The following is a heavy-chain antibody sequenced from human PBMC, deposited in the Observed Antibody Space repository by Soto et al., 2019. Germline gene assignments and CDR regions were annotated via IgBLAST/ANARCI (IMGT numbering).Heavy chain of an antibody. J-gene: IGHJ4*02. CDR3: ATRPAAGTTNFDS. D-gene: IGHD6-13*01. CDR1: GYTFTSYY. CDR2: INPSGGST. V-gene: IGHV1-46*01. Sequence: QVQLVQSGAEVKKPGASVKVSCKASGYTFTSYYMHWVRQAPGQGLEWMEIINPSGGSTSYAQKFQGRVTMTRDTSTSTGYMELSSLRSEDTAVYYCATRPAAGTTNFDSWGQGTLVTVSS.